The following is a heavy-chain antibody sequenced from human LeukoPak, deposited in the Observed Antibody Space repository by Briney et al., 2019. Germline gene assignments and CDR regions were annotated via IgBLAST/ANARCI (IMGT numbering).Heavy chain of an antibody. D-gene: IGHD3-10*01. CDR2: ISDSGYST. V-gene: IGHV3-23*01. CDR3: AKVTYGSGTYGAFDS. Sequence: SGGSLRLSCAASGFTFNSYTMSWARQAPGKGLEWVSAISDSGYSTYYADSGKGRFTISRDNSKNTLYLQMNSLRAEDTAVYYCAKVTYGSGTYGAFDSWGQGTLVTVSS. J-gene: IGHJ4*02. CDR1: GFTFNSYT.